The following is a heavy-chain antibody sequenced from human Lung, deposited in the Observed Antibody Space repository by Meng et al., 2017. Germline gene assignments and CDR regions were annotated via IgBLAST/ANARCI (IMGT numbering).Heavy chain of an antibody. V-gene: IGHV4-34*01. CDR3: ARPKQATWYFDL. Sequence: VQLQQAGAGVLNPSEALSLTCAVEGGSFSVYYCIWIRQAPGQGLEWIWEFSHRGSTNYNPSLQCRVTVSVDTSTNRFSLKLSCVTVADTAVYYCARPKQATWYFDLWGRGTLVTVSS. D-gene: IGHD1/OR15-1a*01. J-gene: IGHJ2*01. CDR1: GGSFSVYY. CDR2: FSHRGST.